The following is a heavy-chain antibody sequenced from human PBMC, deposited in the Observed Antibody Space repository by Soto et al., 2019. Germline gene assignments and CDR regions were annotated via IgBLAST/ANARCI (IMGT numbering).Heavy chain of an antibody. CDR1: GFTFSNAW. CDR3: TTSQLERRDYYYYYMDV. V-gene: IGHV3-15*01. CDR2: IKSKTDGGTT. D-gene: IGHD1-1*01. J-gene: IGHJ6*03. Sequence: PVGSLRLSCAASGFTFSNAWMSWVRQAPGKGLEWVGRIKSKTDGGTTDYAAPVKGRFTISRDDSKNTLYLQMNSLKTEDTAVYYCTTSQLERRDYYYYYMDVWGKGTTVTVSS.